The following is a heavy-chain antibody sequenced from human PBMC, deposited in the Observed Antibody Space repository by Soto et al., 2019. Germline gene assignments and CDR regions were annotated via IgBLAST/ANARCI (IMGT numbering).Heavy chain of an antibody. CDR2: INHSGST. CDR1: GGSFSGYY. J-gene: IGHJ5*02. CDR3: ARRKLFIAAAVHNWFDP. D-gene: IGHD6-13*01. Sequence: SETLSLTCAVYGGSFSGYYWSWIRQPPGKGLEWIGEINHSGSTNYNPSLKSRVTISVDTSKNQFSLKLSSVTAADTAVYYCARRKLFIAAAVHNWFDPWGQGTLVTVS. V-gene: IGHV4-34*01.